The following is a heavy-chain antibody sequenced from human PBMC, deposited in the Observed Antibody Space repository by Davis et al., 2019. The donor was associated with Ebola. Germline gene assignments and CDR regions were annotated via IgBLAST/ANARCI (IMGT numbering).Heavy chain of an antibody. CDR1: GYGFTNYW. V-gene: IGHV5-51*01. CDR2: IFPDDSDA. CDR3: ARRAGSSFIAAGYYFDS. J-gene: IGHJ4*02. Sequence: GESLKISCKGSGYGFTNYWIGWVRQMPGKGLEWMGFIFPDDSDATYSPSFQGQVTISADKSISTAYLQWRSLKASDTAMYYCARRAGSSFIAAGYYFDSWGQGTLVTVSS. D-gene: IGHD6-13*01.